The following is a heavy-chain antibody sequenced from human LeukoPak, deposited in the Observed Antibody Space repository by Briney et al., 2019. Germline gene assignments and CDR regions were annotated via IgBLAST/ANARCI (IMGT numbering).Heavy chain of an antibody. CDR2: ISGSGGST. V-gene: IGHV3-23*01. Sequence: GGSLRLSCAAFGFTFSSYGMSWVRQAPGKGLEWVSAISGSGGSTYYADSVKGRFTISRDNSKNTLYLQMNSLRAEDTAVYYCAKSRDYCGSGLYFDYWGQGTLVTVSS. J-gene: IGHJ4*02. CDR3: AKSRDYCGSGLYFDY. CDR1: GFTFSSYG. D-gene: IGHD3-10*01.